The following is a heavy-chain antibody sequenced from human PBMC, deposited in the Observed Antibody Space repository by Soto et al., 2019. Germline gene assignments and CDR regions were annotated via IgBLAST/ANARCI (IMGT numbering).Heavy chain of an antibody. D-gene: IGHD3-3*01. CDR2: IYYSGST. CDR3: ARGYDFWSGYPTNNLFDP. V-gene: IGHV4-59*01. J-gene: IGHJ5*02. Sequence: PSETLSLTCTVSGGSISSYYWSWIRQPPGKGLEWIGYIYYSGSTNYNPSLKSRVTISVDTSKNQFSLKLSSVTAADTAVYYCARGYDFWSGYPTNNLFDPWGQGTLVTVSS. CDR1: GGSISSYY.